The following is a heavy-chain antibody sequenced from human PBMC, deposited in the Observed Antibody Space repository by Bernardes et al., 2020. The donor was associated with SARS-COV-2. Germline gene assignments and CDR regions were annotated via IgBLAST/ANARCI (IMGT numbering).Heavy chain of an antibody. J-gene: IGHJ4*02. CDR2: ISGDGTTT. Sequence: AGSLSLSCTASGFSFSSYWMHWVRQVPGKGLVWVSRISGDGTTTTYADSVKGRFTISRDNVRNTLYLQMNSLRAEDTAVYFCVRGPSDGHGRFEYWGQGTLGTVSS. V-gene: IGHV3-74*01. D-gene: IGHD2-21*01. CDR1: GFSFSSYW. CDR3: VRGPSDGHGRFEY.